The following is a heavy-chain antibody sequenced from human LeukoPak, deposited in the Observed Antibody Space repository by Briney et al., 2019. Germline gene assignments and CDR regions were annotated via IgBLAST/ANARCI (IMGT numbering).Heavy chain of an antibody. D-gene: IGHD3-16*01. V-gene: IGHV3-30*02. J-gene: IGHJ4*02. Sequence: GPSQSLSRAPYAFTFSHSCMHSARLAAGNGLGCLAFIRLVVTDKKYAASVKGRLTISRDNSKNTLYLQMNSLRHEDTAVYYCAKGGYDHGDYVDQWGQGTLVTVSS. CDR3: AKGGYDHGDYVDQ. CDR2: IRLVVTDK. CDR1: AFTFSHSC.